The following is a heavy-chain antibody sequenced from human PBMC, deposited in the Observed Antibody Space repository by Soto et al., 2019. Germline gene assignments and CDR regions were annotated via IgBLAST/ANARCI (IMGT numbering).Heavy chain of an antibody. CDR1: GVTFSGYA. D-gene: IGHD2-15*01. Sequence: EVQLLESGGGLVQPGGSLRLSCTASGVTFSGYAMSWVRQALGKGLEWVSAISGTGGNTYYADSVKGRFTISRDNCESTLFLQMHSLRADDTAVYYCATRHVYGGNLDAFDIWGQGTTVAVSS. J-gene: IGHJ3*02. CDR2: ISGTGGNT. V-gene: IGHV3-23*01. CDR3: ATRHVYGGNLDAFDI.